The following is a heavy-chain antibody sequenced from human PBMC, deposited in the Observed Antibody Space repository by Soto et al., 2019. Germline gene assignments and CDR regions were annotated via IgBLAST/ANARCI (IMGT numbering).Heavy chain of an antibody. CDR2: ISTSSSTI. D-gene: IGHD1-1*01. J-gene: IGHJ4*02. CDR3: VREGYPFYY. CDR1: GFTFSSYS. V-gene: IGHV3-48*02. Sequence: EVQLVESGGGLVQPGGSLRLSCAASGFTFSSYSMSWVRQAPGKGLEWVSYISTSSSTIYYADSVKGRFTISRDNAKNSLYLEMNSLRDEETGVFYCVREGYPFYYWGQGTLVTVSS.